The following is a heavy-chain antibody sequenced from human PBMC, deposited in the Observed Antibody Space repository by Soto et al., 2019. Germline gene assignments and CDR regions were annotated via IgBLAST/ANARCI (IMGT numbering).Heavy chain of an antibody. CDR3: ARRLQWQLRPLDS. Sequence: QAHLMESGGGLVKPGGSLRLSCAGSGFIFSDYYIPWIRRAPGKGLEWVSYINTLSSAIYYADSVKGRFTISRDNAKNSVYLQMNSLRAEDTAVYYCARRLQWQLRPLDSWGRGTLVTVSS. CDR1: GFIFSDYY. V-gene: IGHV3-11*01. CDR2: INTLSSAI. J-gene: IGHJ4*02. D-gene: IGHD6-19*01.